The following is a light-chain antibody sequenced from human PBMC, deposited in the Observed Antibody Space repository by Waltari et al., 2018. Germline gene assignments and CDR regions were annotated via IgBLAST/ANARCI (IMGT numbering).Light chain of an antibody. V-gene: IGKV3-15*01. CDR2: GAS. Sequence: EIVMTQSPATLSVSPGARATLSCRASQSVSSNLAWYQQKPGQAPRLLIYGASTRATGIPARFSGSGSGTEFTLNISSMQSEDFAVYYCQQYNNWPLTFGGGTKVEIK. CDR3: QQYNNWPLT. J-gene: IGKJ4*01. CDR1: QSVSSN.